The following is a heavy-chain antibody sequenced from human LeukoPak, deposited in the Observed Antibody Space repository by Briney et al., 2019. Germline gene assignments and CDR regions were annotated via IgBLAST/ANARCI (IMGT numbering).Heavy chain of an antibody. CDR1: GFSLSTSGMC. CDR3: ARIPSARNVGATNRYAFDI. Sequence: SGPALVKPTQTLTLTCTFSGFSLSTSGMCVSWIRQPPGKALEWLARIDWDDGKYYSTSLKTRLTISKDTSKNQVVLTMTNMDPVDTATYYCARIPSARNVGATNRYAFDIWGQGTMVTVSS. D-gene: IGHD1-26*01. J-gene: IGHJ3*02. CDR2: IDWDDGK. V-gene: IGHV2-70*11.